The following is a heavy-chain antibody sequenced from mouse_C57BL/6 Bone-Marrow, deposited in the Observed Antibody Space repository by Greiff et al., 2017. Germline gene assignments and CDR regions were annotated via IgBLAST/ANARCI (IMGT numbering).Heavy chain of an antibody. D-gene: IGHD1-1*01. Sequence: QVQLQQPGAELVKPGASVKVSCKASGYTFTSYWMHWVKQRPGQGLEWIGRIHPSDSDTNYNQKFKGKATLTVDKSSSTAYMQLSSLTSEDSAVYYCAMTFITTVVATPHCAMDYWARGTSVTVPS. V-gene: IGHV1-74*01. CDR2: IHPSDSDT. CDR1: GYTFTSYW. CDR3: AMTFITTVVATPHCAMDY. J-gene: IGHJ4*01.